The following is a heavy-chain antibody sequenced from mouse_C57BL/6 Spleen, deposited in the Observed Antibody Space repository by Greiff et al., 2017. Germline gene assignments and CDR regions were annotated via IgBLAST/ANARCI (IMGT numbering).Heavy chain of an antibody. CDR3: TLYDYDGAWFAY. J-gene: IGHJ3*01. V-gene: IGHV1-5*01. CDR1: GYTFTSYW. D-gene: IGHD2-4*01. CDR2: IYPGNSDT. Sequence: EVQLQESGTVLARPGASVKMSCKTSGYTFTSYWMHWVKQRPGQGLEWIGAIYPGNSDTSYNQKFKGKAKLTAVTSASTAYMELSSLTDEDSAVYYFTLYDYDGAWFAYWGQGTLVTFSA.